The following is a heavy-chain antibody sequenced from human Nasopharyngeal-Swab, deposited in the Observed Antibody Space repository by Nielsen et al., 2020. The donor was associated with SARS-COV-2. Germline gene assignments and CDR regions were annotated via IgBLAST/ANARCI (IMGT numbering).Heavy chain of an antibody. CDR3: ARDLEGIFDH. J-gene: IGHJ4*02. Sequence: WIRQPPGKGLEWVSSTSSRSGDISYADSVKGRFSISRDNAKNSLYLQMNSLRVEDTAVYYCARDLEGIFDHWGQGALVTVSS. D-gene: IGHD6-13*01. CDR2: TSSRSGDI. V-gene: IGHV3-21*01.